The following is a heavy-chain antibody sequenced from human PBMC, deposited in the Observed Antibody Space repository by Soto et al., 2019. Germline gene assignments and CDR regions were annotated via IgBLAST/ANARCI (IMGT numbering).Heavy chain of an antibody. CDR3: ARRYGLSAFDI. Sequence: QVQLQESGPGLVKPSETLSLTCTVSGGSISSYYWSWIRQPPGKGLEWMGDNYYSGSTNYNPSLKSRVTISVDTSKNQFSLKLSSVTAADTAVYFCARRYGLSAFDIWGQGTMVTVSS. D-gene: IGHD3-10*01. CDR1: GGSISSYY. V-gene: IGHV4-59*08. J-gene: IGHJ3*02. CDR2: NYYSGST.